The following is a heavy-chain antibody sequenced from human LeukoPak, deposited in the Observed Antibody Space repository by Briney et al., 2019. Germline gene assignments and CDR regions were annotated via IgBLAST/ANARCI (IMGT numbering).Heavy chain of an antibody. CDR3: AREGRMSMGIEY. Sequence: SETLSLTCTVSGGSISSSSYYWGWLRQPPGKGLEWIGSIYYSGSTYYNPSLKSRVTISVDTSKNQFSLKLSSVTAADTAVYFCAREGRMSMGIEYWGQGTPVTVSS. D-gene: IGHD4/OR15-4a*01. V-gene: IGHV4-39*07. CDR2: IYYSGST. CDR1: GGSISSSSYY. J-gene: IGHJ4*02.